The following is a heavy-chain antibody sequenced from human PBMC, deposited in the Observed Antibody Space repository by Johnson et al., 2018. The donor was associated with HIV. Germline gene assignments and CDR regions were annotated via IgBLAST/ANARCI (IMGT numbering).Heavy chain of an antibody. CDR3: ARVLRLPRLGAFDI. J-gene: IGHJ3*02. V-gene: IGHV3-30*02. Sequence: MQLVESGGGVVQPGGSLRLSCAAFGFTFSYYGMHWVRQAPGKGLEWVAFIRYDGDNKYYGDSVKGRFTISRDNSKDTLYLQMNGLRPEDTAVYYCARVLRLPRLGAFDIWGQGTMITVSS. CDR2: IRYDGDNK. CDR1: GFTFSYYG. D-gene: IGHD5-12*01.